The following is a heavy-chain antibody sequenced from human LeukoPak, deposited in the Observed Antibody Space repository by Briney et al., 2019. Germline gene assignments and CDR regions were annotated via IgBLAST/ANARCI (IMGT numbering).Heavy chain of an antibody. V-gene: IGHV4-61*01. Sequence: PSETLSLTCTVSGDSISSSSYYWSWIRQPPGKGLEWIGYIYYSGSTNYNPSLKSRVTISVDTSKNQFSLKLSSVTAADTAVYYCATLAARRDFDYWGQGTLVTVSS. CDR1: GDSISSSSYY. CDR2: IYYSGST. CDR3: ATLAARRDFDY. J-gene: IGHJ4*02. D-gene: IGHD6-13*01.